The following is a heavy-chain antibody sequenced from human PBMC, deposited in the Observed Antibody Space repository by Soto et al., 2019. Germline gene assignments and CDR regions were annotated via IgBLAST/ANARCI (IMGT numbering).Heavy chain of an antibody. D-gene: IGHD6-19*01. J-gene: IGHJ4*02. CDR3: ARSPGIAVAGLDY. CDR1: GFTFSSYA. Sequence: QVQLVESGGGMVQPGRSLRLSCAASGFTFSSYAMHWVRQAPGKGLEWVAVISYDGSNKYYADSVKGRFTISRDNSKNTLYLQMNSLRAEDTAVYYCARSPGIAVAGLDYWGQGTLVTVSS. V-gene: IGHV3-30-3*01. CDR2: ISYDGSNK.